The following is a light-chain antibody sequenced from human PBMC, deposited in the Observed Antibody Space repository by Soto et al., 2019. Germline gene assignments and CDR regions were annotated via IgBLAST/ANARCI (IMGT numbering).Light chain of an antibody. J-gene: IGKJ5*01. V-gene: IGKV3D-15*01. CDR3: QQYNNWPIT. Sequence: ELVMTQSPATLSVSPGERATLSCRASQSVSRNLAWYRQKPGQAPRLLIYDASTRATGTPARLSGSGSGTKFTHSISSLQSEDFAVYYCQQYNNWPITFGQGTRLEIK. CDR1: QSVSRN. CDR2: DAS.